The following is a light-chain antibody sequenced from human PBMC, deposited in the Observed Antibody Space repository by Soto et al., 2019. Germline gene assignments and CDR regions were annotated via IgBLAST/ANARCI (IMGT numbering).Light chain of an antibody. V-gene: IGLV1-44*01. Sequence: QSVLTQPPSASGTPGQRVTISCSGSSSNIGSNTVNWYQQLPGTAPKLLIYSNKQRPSGVPDRFSGSKSGTSASLAISGLQSEDEADYYCAAWDDSLNGLVFGTGTKLTVL. CDR2: SNK. J-gene: IGLJ1*01. CDR1: SSNIGSNT. CDR3: AAWDDSLNGLV.